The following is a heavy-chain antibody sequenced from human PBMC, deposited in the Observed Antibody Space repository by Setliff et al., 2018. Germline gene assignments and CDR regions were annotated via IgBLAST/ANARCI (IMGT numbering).Heavy chain of an antibody. D-gene: IGHD3-3*01. CDR3: ARGGYYNFWSGYYSTQYYYYGMDV. V-gene: IGHV4-61*02. Sequence: SETLSLTCTVSGGSISSGSYYWSWVRQPAGKGLEWIGRIYTSGSTNYNPSLKSRVTISVDTSKNQFSLKLSSVTAADTAVYYCARGGYYNFWSGYYSTQYYYYGMDVWGQGTTVTVSS. J-gene: IGHJ6*02. CDR2: IYTSGST. CDR1: GGSISSGSYY.